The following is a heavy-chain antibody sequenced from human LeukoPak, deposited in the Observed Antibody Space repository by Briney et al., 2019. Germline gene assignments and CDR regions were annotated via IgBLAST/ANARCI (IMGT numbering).Heavy chain of an antibody. D-gene: IGHD4-23*01. Sequence: SQTLSLTCAISGDSVSSKSVAWNWIRQSPSRGLEYLGRTRYRSTWNTFYSLSVEGRISINADTSRNQVSLRLNSVTPEDTALYYCVRDFNSAFDYWGQGTLVTVSS. V-gene: IGHV6-1*01. CDR2: TRYRSTWNT. CDR1: GDSVSSKSVA. CDR3: VRDFNSAFDY. J-gene: IGHJ4*02.